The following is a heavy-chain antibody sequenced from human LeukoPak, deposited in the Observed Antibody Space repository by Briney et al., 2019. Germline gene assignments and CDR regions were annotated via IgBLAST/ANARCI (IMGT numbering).Heavy chain of an antibody. CDR3: ARDGSGWTDDDAFDV. V-gene: IGHV4-4*07. J-gene: IGHJ3*01. D-gene: IGHD6-19*01. CDR2: IYTSGRT. Sequence: PSETLSLTCTVSGASINSHYWNWIRQPGGKGLEWIGRIYTSGRTKYNPSLKSRVTISVDKSKSQFPLNLTSVTAADTAVYYCARDGSGWTDDDAFDVWGQGTMVTVSS. CDR1: GASINSHY.